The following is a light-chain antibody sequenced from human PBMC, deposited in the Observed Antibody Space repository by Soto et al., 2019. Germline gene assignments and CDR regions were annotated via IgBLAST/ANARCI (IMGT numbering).Light chain of an antibody. CDR2: AAS. V-gene: IGKV1-39*01. CDR1: QAIMTY. J-gene: IGKJ1*01. Sequence: DIQITQSPFSLSASVGDTVTVTCRTSQAIMTYLNWYQHRPGQAPKLLIFAASKLEGGVPSRFSGSGSGTDFTLTITNLQPEDFAVYFCQQSYVTPWTFGQGTKV. CDR3: QQSYVTPWT.